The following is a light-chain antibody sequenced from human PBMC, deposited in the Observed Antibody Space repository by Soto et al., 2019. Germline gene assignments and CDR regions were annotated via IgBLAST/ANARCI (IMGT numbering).Light chain of an antibody. J-gene: IGLJ1*01. CDR3: SSYTSSSTSLYV. V-gene: IGLV2-14*01. CDR2: DVS. Sequence: QSALTQPASVSGSPGQSITISCTGTSSDVGGYNYVSWYQQHPGKAPKLMIYDVSNRPSGVSNRFSGSKSGNTASLTISGLQAEDEAEYYCSSYTSSSTSLYVFGTGTKLTVL. CDR1: SSDVGGYNY.